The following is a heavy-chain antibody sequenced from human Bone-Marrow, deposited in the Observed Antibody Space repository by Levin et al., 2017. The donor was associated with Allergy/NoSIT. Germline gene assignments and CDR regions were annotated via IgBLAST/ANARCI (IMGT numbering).Heavy chain of an antibody. J-gene: IGHJ5*02. Sequence: PLASVKVSCAASGFTFSNYAMSWVRQAPGKGLEWVSAISGDGGSTEYADSVKGRFTISRDNSKNTLYLQMNSLRAEDTAVYYCAKCSATCYANWFDPWGQGTLVTVSS. CDR2: ISGDGGST. V-gene: IGHV3-23*01. CDR3: AKCSATCYANWFDP. D-gene: IGHD2-2*01. CDR1: GFTFSNYA.